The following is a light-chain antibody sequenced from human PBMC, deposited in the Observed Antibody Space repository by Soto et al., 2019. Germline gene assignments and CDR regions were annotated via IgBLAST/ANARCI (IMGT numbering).Light chain of an antibody. CDR2: QTS. Sequence: VMTQCPASLSVSPGGRATLSCRASQSVSDTFAWYQWKPGQAPRLLSYQTSIRDAGIQARFSASGSWTDFTLTISDVQPEDLALYYCHQRQSCPRTFGQGTKVE. CDR1: QSVSDT. J-gene: IGKJ1*01. V-gene: IGKV3D-15*03. CDR3: HQRQSCPRT.